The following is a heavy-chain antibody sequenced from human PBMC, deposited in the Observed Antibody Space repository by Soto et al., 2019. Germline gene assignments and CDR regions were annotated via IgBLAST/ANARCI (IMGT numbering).Heavy chain of an antibody. CDR2: TYYSGST. D-gene: IGHD6-13*01. J-gene: IGHJ4*02. V-gene: IGHV4-59*01. CDR3: ARVRGTAGKRYFDY. Sequence: SETLSLTCTVSGGSMIAYYWNWMRQPPGKGLQWIGYTYYSGSTTYNPSLKSRVTISVDSSKNQFSLKLDSVTPADTAVYYCARVRGTAGKRYFDYWGPGTLVTVSS. CDR1: GGSMIAYY.